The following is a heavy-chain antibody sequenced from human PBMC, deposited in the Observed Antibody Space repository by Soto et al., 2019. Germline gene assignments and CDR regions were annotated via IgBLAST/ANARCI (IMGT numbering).Heavy chain of an antibody. V-gene: IGHV6-1*01. J-gene: IGHJ5*01. CDR3: TREDSTGYSDS. CDR2: TFYRSKWYN. Sequence: SQTLSLTCAISGDSVSSNSAAWNWIRQPPSRGLEWLGRTFYRSKWYNHYAVSVESRITINPDTSKSQFSLQLNSVTPEDTAVYYCTREDSTGYSDSWGQGALVTVSS. D-gene: IGHD3-22*01. CDR1: GDSVSSNSAA.